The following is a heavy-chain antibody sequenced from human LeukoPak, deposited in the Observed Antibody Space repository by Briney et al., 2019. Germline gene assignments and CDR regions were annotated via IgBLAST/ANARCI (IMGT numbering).Heavy chain of an antibody. V-gene: IGHV3-33*08. CDR1: GFTFSSYA. J-gene: IGHJ4*02. Sequence: GRSLRLSCAASGFTFSSYAMHWVRQAPGKGLEWVAAIWYDGSNKYYADSVKGRFTISRDNSKNTLYLQMNSLRAEDTAVYYCARVGRQCPDYWGQGTLVTVSS. CDR2: IWYDGSNK. CDR3: ARVGRQCPDY. D-gene: IGHD4-11*01.